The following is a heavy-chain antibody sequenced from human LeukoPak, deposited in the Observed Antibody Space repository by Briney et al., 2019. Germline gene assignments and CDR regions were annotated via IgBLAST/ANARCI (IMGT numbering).Heavy chain of an antibody. CDR2: ISGSGGST. CDR3: AKDRRAGAWFGESYDAFDI. V-gene: IGHV3-23*01. D-gene: IGHD3-10*01. J-gene: IGHJ3*02. CDR1: GFTFSSYA. Sequence: GGSLRLSCAASGFTFSSYAMSWVRQAPGKGLEWVSAISGSGGSTYYADSVKGRFTISRDNSKNTLYLQMNSLRAEDTAVYYCAKDRRAGAWFGESYDAFDIWGQGTMVTVSS.